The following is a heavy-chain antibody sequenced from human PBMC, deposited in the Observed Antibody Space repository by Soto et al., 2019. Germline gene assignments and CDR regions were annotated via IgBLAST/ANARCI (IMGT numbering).Heavy chain of an antibody. Sequence: GGSLRLSCAASGFTFSPYSMHWVRQAPGKGLEWVSRMNSDGSTTDYADSVKGRFTVSRDNAKNTLYLQMNSLRAEDTAVYYCATAEVDYWGPGTLVTVSS. CDR2: MNSDGSTT. CDR1: GFTFSPYS. J-gene: IGHJ4*02. V-gene: IGHV3-74*01. CDR3: ATAEVDY.